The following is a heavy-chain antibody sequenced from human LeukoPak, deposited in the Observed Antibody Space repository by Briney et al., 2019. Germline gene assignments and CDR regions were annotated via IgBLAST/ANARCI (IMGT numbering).Heavy chain of an antibody. D-gene: IGHD6-19*01. V-gene: IGHV4-39*07. CDR2: GDYSGGT. CDR1: GDSFSSVTDY. J-gene: IGHJ5*02. CDR3: VRDPKSAVAADWFDP. Sequence: SETLSLTCTVSGDSFSSVTDYWAWIRQPPGKGLEWIASGDYSGGTYYNPSLKSRVTISIDTSNQFSLRLTSMTAADTAVYYCVRDPKSAVAADWFDPWGQGTLVTVSS.